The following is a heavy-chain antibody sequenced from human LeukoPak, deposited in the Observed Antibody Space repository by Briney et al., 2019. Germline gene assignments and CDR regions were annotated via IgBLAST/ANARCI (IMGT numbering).Heavy chain of an antibody. CDR2: INPNSGGT. J-gene: IGHJ5*02. D-gene: IGHD3-22*01. CDR3: ARHYYYDSSGYYFIWFDP. V-gene: IGHV1-2*02. Sequence: ASVKVSCKASAYSFTVYFMHWVRQAPGQGLEWMGWINPNSGGTNYAQKFQGRVTMTRDTSISTAYMELSRLRSDDTAVYYCARHYYYDSSGYYFIWFDPWGQGTLVTVSS. CDR1: AYSFTVYF.